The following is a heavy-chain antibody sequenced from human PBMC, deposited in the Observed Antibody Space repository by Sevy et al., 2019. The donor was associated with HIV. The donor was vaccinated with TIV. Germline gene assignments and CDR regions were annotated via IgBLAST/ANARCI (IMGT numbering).Heavy chain of an antibody. J-gene: IGHJ4*02. CDR2: IGTAGDT. V-gene: IGHV3-13*01. CDR1: GFTFSSYD. CDR3: ARAYSSGWYDY. Sequence: GGSLRLSCAASGFTFSSYDMHWVRQATGKGLEWVSAIGTAGDTYYPGSVKGRFTISRENAKNSLYLQRNSLRVGDTAVYYCARAYSSGWYDYWGQGTLVTVSS. D-gene: IGHD6-19*01.